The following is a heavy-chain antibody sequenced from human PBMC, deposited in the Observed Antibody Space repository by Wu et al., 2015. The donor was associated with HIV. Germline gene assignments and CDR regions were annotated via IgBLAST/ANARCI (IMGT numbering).Heavy chain of an antibody. CDR3: AGRRPEWRHFDR. CDR2: ISPISETP. V-gene: IGHV1-69*05. CDR1: GGTFTSYA. Sequence: QVHLVQSGAEVKKSGSSVKVSCQASGGTFTSYAFSWVRQAPGQGFEWMGGISPISETPDYAQKFQGRVTIATDKSTSTVYMEFSSLRSEDTAMYYCAGRRPEWRHFDRWGQGMLVTVSS. D-gene: IGHD1-26*01. J-gene: IGHJ4*02.